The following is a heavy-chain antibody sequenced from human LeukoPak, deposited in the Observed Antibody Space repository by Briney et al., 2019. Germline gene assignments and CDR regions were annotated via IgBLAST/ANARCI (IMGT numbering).Heavy chain of an antibody. V-gene: IGHV4-34*01. J-gene: IGHJ4*02. Sequence: SETLSLTCAVYGGSFSGYYWSWIRQPPGKGLEWIGEINHSGSTNYNPSLKSRVTISVDTSKNQFSLKLSSVTAADTAVYCCARGWPGGAVYYWGQGTLVTVSS. CDR3: ARGWPGGAVYY. CDR1: GGSFSGYY. CDR2: INHSGST. D-gene: IGHD3-16*01.